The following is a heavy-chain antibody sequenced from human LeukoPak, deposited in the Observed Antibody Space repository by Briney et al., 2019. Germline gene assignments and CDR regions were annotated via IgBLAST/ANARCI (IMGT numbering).Heavy chain of an antibody. D-gene: IGHD2-2*01. CDR2: ISGSGDST. CDR3: GVDIVVVPGAPNWFDP. CDR1: GFTFSSYA. Sequence: GGSLRLSCAASGFTFSSYAMSWVRPAPGKGLEWVSAISGSGDSTYYADSVKGRFTISRDNSKNTLYLQMNSLRAEDTAVYYCGVDIVVVPGAPNWFDPWGQGTLVTVSS. V-gene: IGHV3-23*01. J-gene: IGHJ5*02.